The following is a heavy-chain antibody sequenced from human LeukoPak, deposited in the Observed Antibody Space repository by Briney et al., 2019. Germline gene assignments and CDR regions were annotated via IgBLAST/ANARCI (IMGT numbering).Heavy chain of an antibody. CDR1: GFTFSSYS. Sequence: GGSLRLSCAASGFTFSSYSMNWVRQAPGKGLEWVSSISSSSSYIYYADSVKGRFTISRDNAKNSLYLQMNSLRAEDTAVYYCARGITIFGVVIIENYYGMDVWGQGTTVTVSS. V-gene: IGHV3-21*01. J-gene: IGHJ6*02. CDR3: ARGITIFGVVIIENYYGMDV. D-gene: IGHD3-3*01. CDR2: ISSSSSYI.